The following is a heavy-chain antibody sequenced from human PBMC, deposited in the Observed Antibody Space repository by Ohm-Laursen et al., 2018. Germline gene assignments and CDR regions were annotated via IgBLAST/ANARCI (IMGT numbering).Heavy chain of an antibody. D-gene: IGHD3-22*01. CDR3: ARDLPYYESSGYGAFDM. CDR2: IYNTGST. Sequence: PSDTLSLTCTISGGSISSYYWSWIRQPAGKALEWIGRIYNTGSTNYNPSLQSRVSMSVDTSKNQFSLRMTSVTAADTAVYYCARDLPYYESSGYGAFDMWGQGTMVTVSS. V-gene: IGHV4-4*07. J-gene: IGHJ3*02. CDR1: GGSISSYY.